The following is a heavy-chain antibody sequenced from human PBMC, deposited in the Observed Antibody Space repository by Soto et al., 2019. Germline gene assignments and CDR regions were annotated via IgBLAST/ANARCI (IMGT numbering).Heavy chain of an antibody. D-gene: IGHD3-10*01. CDR3: ARDKGAMVRGVITPSYWYYGMDV. CDR2: INPNSGGT. V-gene: IGHV1-2*02. Sequence: ASVKVSCKASGYTFTGYYMHWVRQAPGQGLEWMGWINPNSGGTNYAQKFQGRVTMTRDTSISTAYMELSRLRSGDTAVYYCARDKGAMVRGVITPSYWYYGMDVWGQGTTVTVSS. CDR1: GYTFTGYY. J-gene: IGHJ6*02.